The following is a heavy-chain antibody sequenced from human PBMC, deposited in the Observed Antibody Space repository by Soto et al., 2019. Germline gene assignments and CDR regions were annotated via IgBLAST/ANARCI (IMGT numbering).Heavy chain of an antibody. CDR1: GGSISSGDYY. CDR2: IYYSGST. Sequence: SETLSLTCTVSGGSISSGDYYWSWIRQPPGKGLEWIGYIYYSGSTYYNPSLKSRVTISVDTSKNQFSLKLSSVTAADTAVYYCARVLGNYDFWSGPIEYWGQGTLVTVCS. V-gene: IGHV4-30-4*01. CDR3: ARVLGNYDFWSGPIEY. D-gene: IGHD3-3*01. J-gene: IGHJ4*02.